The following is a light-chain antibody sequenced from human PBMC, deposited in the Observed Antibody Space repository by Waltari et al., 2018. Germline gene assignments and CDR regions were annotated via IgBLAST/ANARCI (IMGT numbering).Light chain of an antibody. V-gene: IGLV3-16*01. CDR3: LSPDSGGTYWV. J-gene: IGLJ3*02. Sequence: SHELTQPPSVSVSLGQMARLSRSGEALSTNYVYWYRQKPGQSPVLIIYKDIERPSGTPERFSGSSSGTLVTLTISGVQAEDEADYYCLSPDSGGTYWVFGGGTKLTVL. CDR2: KDI. CDR1: ALSTNY.